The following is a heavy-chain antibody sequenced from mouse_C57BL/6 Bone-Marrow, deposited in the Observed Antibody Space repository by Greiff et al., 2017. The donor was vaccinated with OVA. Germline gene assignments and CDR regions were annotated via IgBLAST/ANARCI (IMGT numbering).Heavy chain of an antibody. CDR2: ISSGGSYT. Sequence: EVKLMESGGDLVKPGGSLKLSCAASGFTFSSYGMSWVRQTPDKRLEWVATISSGGSYTYYPDSVKGRFTISRDNAKNTPYLQMSSLKSEDTAMYYCARQLRRLFDYWGQGTTLTVSS. CDR3: ARQLRRLFDY. V-gene: IGHV5-6*01. J-gene: IGHJ2*01. CDR1: GFTFSSYG. D-gene: IGHD3-2*02.